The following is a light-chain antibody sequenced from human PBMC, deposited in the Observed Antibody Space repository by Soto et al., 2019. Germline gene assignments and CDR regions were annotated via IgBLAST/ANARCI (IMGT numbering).Light chain of an antibody. CDR1: KLGDKY. CDR2: QDS. CDR3: LAWDSSTEVV. V-gene: IGLV3-1*01. J-gene: IGLJ2*01. Sequence: SYELTQPPSVSVSPGQTASITCSGDKLGDKYACWYQQKPGQSPVLVIYQDSKRPSGIPERFSGSNSGNTATLTISGTQAMDEADYYCLAWDSSTEVVFGGGTKLTVL.